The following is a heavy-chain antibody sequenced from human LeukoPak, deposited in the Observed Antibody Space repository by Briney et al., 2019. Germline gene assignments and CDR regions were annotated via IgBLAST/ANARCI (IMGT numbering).Heavy chain of an antibody. Sequence: GGSLRLSCAASGFTFSSYGMSWVRQAPGKGLEWVSAISGSGSNTYYADSVKGRFTISRDNSKDTLHLQMNSLRAEDTAVYYCAKMGGRSGYNWFDPWGQGTLVTVSS. D-gene: IGHD3-22*01. CDR2: ISGSGSNT. V-gene: IGHV3-23*01. CDR1: GFTFSSYG. CDR3: AKMGGRSGYNWFDP. J-gene: IGHJ5*02.